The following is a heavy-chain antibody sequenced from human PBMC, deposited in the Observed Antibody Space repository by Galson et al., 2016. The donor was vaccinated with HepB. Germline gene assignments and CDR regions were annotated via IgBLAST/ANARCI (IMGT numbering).Heavy chain of an antibody. D-gene: IGHD5-24*01. V-gene: IGHV3-11*06. CDR2: ISFSNSYS. CDR1: GFPLTDFY. CDR3: ARLIPGPNYFDS. Sequence: SLRLSCAASGFPLTDFYMAWIRHIPGEGLEWLPYISFSNSYSDYVDSVRGRFTVSRDNAKNSLYLEMNSLRVEDTGFYYCARLIPGPNYFDSWGQGTLVFVSS. J-gene: IGHJ5*01.